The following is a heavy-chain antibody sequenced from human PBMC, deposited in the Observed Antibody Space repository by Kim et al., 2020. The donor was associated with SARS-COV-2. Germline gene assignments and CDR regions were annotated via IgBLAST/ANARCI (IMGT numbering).Heavy chain of an antibody. D-gene: IGHD3-3*01. V-gene: IGHV4-39*01. CDR3: ARLRYYDFWSGYYTGSYYFDY. CDR2: IYYSGST. CDR1: GGSISSSSYY. Sequence: SETLSLTCTVSGGSISSSSYYWGWIRQPPGKGLEWIGSIYYSGSTYYNPSLKSRVTISVDTSKNQFSLKLSSVTAADTAVYYCARLRYYDFWSGYYTGSYYFDYWGQGTLVTVSS. J-gene: IGHJ4*02.